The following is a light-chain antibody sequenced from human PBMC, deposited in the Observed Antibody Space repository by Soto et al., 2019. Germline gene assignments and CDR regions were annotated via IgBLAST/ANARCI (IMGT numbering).Light chain of an antibody. J-gene: IGKJ5*01. CDR2: KAS. CDR1: QSISSW. CDR3: QQFNSYSPT. Sequence: IQMTQSPSTLSASVGDRVTITLRASQSISSWLAWYQQKPGKAPKLLIYKASSLESGVPSRFNGSGSGTEFTLTISSLQSDDFATYYCQQFNSYSPTFGQGTRLAIK. V-gene: IGKV1-5*03.